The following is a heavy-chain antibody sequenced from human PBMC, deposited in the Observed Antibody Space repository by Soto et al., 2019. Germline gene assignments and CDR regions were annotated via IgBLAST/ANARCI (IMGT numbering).Heavy chain of an antibody. Sequence: SVKVSCKASGGTFSSYAISWVRQAPGQGLEWMGGIIPIFGTANYAQKFQGRVTITADESTSTAYMELSSLRSEDTAVYYCASGWYASIAVAGTGLDYYYYGMDVWGQGTTVTVSS. CDR2: IIPIFGTA. V-gene: IGHV1-69*13. D-gene: IGHD6-19*01. J-gene: IGHJ6*02. CDR3: ASGWYASIAVAGTGLDYYYYGMDV. CDR1: GGTFSSYA.